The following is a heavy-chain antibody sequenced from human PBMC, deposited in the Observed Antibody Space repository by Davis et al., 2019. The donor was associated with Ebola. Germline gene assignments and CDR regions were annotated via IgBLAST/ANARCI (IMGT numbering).Heavy chain of an antibody. Sequence: ASVKVSCKASGYTFSNYGISWVRQAPGQGLEWMGWTNTYSDTTNYAQNFQGRVSMTTDTSTSTTYLDLRSLTSDDTAVYFCARDQESGVVVPAASDAFDIWGQGTMVTVSS. J-gene: IGHJ3*02. CDR2: TNTYSDTT. V-gene: IGHV1-18*04. CDR1: GYTFSNYG. D-gene: IGHD2-2*01. CDR3: ARDQESGVVVPAASDAFDI.